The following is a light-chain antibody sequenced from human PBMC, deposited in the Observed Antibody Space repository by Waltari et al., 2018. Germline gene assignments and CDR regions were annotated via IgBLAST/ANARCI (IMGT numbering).Light chain of an antibody. J-gene: IGKJ2*01. Sequence: EIVLKQSPGTLSLSPGERATLSCRASQYVSSSSLAWYQQKPGQAPRLLIYGASSRATGIPDRFSGSGSGTDFTLTISRLEPEDFVVYYCQQYGTSPPYTFGQGTKLEI. CDR3: QQYGTSPPYT. CDR2: GAS. V-gene: IGKV3-20*01. CDR1: QYVSSSS.